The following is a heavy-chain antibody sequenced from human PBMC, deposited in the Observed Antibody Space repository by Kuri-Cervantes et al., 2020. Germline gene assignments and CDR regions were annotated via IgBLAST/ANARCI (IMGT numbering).Heavy chain of an antibody. J-gene: IGHJ6*02. CDR3: ARAGYSSSWFYYYYYGMDA. CDR1: GFALGDYS. V-gene: IGHV3-30-3*01. Sequence: GGSLRLSCAASGFALGDYSMHWVRQAPGKGLEWVAVISYDGSNKYYADSVKGRFTISRDNSKNTLYLQMNSLRAEDTAVYYCARAGYSSSWFYYYYYGMDAWGQGTTVTVSS. D-gene: IGHD6-13*01. CDR2: ISYDGSNK.